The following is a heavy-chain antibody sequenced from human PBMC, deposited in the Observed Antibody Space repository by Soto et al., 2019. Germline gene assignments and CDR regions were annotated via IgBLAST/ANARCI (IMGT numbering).Heavy chain of an antibody. CDR2: IYSGGST. V-gene: IGHV3-53*01. J-gene: IGHJ6*02. Sequence: EVQLVESGGGLIQPGGSLRLSCAASGFTVSSNYMSWVRQAPGKGLEWVSVIYSGGSTYYADSVKGRFTISRDNSKNTLYLQMNSLRAEDTAVYHCARTAMAPYYYYYGMDVWGQGTTVTVSS. CDR3: ARTAMAPYYYYYGMDV. CDR1: GFTVSSNY. D-gene: IGHD5-18*01.